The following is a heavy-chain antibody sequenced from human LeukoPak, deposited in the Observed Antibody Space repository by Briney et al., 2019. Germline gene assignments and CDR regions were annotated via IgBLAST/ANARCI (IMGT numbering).Heavy chain of an antibody. V-gene: IGHV3-7*01. CDR1: GFTFSTYW. Sequence: GGSLRLSCAASGFTFSTYWMSWVRQAPGKGLEWVANIKQDGSEKYYVDSVKGRFTSSRDNAKNALYLQMNSLRAEDTAMYYCARDSAGNDYWGQGTLVTVSS. D-gene: IGHD6-13*01. CDR3: ARDSAGNDY. J-gene: IGHJ4*02. CDR2: IKQDGSEK.